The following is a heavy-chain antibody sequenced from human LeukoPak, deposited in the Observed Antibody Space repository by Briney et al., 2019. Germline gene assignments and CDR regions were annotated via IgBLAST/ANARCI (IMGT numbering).Heavy chain of an antibody. V-gene: IGHV4-38-2*02. D-gene: IGHD3-9*01. CDR3: ARSVRGLYYDILTGYQGQYYFDY. J-gene: IGHJ4*02. Sequence: KTSETLSLTCTVSGYSISSGYYWGWIRQPPGKGLEWIGSIYHSGSTYYNPSLKSRVTISVDTSKNQFSLKLSSVTAADTAVYYCARSVRGLYYDILTGYQGQYYFDYWGQGTLVTVSS. CDR2: IYHSGST. CDR1: GYSISSGYY.